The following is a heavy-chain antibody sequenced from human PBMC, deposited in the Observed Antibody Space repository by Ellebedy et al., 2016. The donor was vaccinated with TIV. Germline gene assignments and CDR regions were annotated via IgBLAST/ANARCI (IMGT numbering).Heavy chain of an antibody. CDR2: INPNSGGT. V-gene: IGHV1-2*02. CDR1: GYTFTDYY. Sequence: AASVKVSCKASGYTFTDYYVHWVRQAPGQGLEWMGWINPNSGGTIYAQKFQGRVTMTRDPSISTAYMALSRLKSDDTAVYYCARYISEYTSSWFNWFDPWGQGTLVSVSS. CDR3: ARYISEYTSSWFNWFDP. D-gene: IGHD6-13*01. J-gene: IGHJ5*02.